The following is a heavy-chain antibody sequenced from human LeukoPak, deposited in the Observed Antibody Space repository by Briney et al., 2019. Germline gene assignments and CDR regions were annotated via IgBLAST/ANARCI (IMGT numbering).Heavy chain of an antibody. CDR1: GFTVSSNY. D-gene: IGHD1-26*01. J-gene: IGHJ4*02. V-gene: IGHV3-21*01. Sequence: GGSLRLSCAASGFTVSSNYMNWVRQAPGKGLEWVSSISSSSSYIYYADSVKGRFTISRDNAKNSLYLQMNSLRAEDTAVYYCAREELLGEDYWGQGTLVTVSS. CDR2: ISSSSSYI. CDR3: AREELLGEDY.